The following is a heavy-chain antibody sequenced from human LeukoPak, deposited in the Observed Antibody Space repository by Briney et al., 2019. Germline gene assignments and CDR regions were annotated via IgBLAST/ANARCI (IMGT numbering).Heavy chain of an antibody. J-gene: IGHJ4*02. CDR2: ISNNGGST. D-gene: IGHD3-16*01. CDR1: GFTFSSYW. V-gene: IGHV3-64D*09. CDR3: GRGAPAY. Sequence: GGSLRLSCEASGFTFSSYWMHWVRQAPGKGLEYVSVISNNGGSTYYADSVKGRFTISRDNSKNTLYLQMSSLRAEDTAVYYCGRGAPAYWGQGTLVTVSS.